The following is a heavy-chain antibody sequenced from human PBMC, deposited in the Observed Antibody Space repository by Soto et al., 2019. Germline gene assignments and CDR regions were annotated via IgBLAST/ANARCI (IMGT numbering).Heavy chain of an antibody. J-gene: IGHJ4*02. V-gene: IGHV1-46*02. CDR3: GGYSVTLVRGVIGFDA. CDR2: ITPSSGGT. D-gene: IGHD3-10*01. CDR1: GYNFKNLY. Sequence: APVKGSWKASGYNFKNLYVHWVGPAPRPVHGRVGMITPSSGGTSYTQKFQGRVIISANTSTSTVYMVLRRLRSDDTAEYYCGGYSVTLVRGVIGFDAWGQGTLVTVSS.